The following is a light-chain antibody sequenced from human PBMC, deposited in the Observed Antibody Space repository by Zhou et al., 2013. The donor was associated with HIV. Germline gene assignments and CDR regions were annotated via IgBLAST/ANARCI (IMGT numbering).Light chain of an antibody. CDR1: QGISSS. Sequence: AIQLTQSPSSLSASVGDRVTITCRASQGISSSLAWYQQKPGKPPKLLIYGASSLENGVPSRFSGSGGGTTYSLTISGLQPEDFATYYCQQYSSSPYNFGQGTKLEIK. CDR3: QQYSSSPYN. J-gene: IGKJ2*01. V-gene: IGKV1-13*02. CDR2: GAS.